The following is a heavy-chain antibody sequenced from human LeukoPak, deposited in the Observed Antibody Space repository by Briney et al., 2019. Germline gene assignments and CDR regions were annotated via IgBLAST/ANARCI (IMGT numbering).Heavy chain of an antibody. CDR3: AKDPAQLYSSGTGNPKFDY. CDR1: GFTFSSYG. J-gene: IGHJ4*02. D-gene: IGHD6-19*01. CDR2: ISYDGSNK. V-gene: IGHV3-30*18. Sequence: PGGSLRLSCAASGFTFSSYGMHWVRQAPGKGLEWVAVISYDGSNKYYADSVKGRFTISRDNSKNTLYLQMNSLRAEDTAVYYCAKDPAQLYSSGTGNPKFDYWGQGTLVTVSS.